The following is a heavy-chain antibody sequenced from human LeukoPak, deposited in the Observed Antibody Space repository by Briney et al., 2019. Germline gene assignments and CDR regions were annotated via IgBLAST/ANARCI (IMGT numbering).Heavy chain of an antibody. CDR1: GGSISSHY. D-gene: IGHD2-21*01. CDR3: ARRLFPDY. J-gene: IGHJ4*02. V-gene: IGHV4-59*11. Sequence: SETLSLTCTVSGGSISSHYWSWIRQPPGKGLEWIGYIYYSGSTNYSPSLKSRVTISVDTSKNQFSLKLSSVTAADTAVYYCARRLFPDYWGQGTLVTVSS. CDR2: IYYSGST.